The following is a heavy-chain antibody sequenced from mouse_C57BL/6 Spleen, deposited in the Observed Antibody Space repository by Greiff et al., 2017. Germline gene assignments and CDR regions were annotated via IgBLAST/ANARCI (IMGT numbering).Heavy chain of an antibody. Sequence: DVKLVESGGGLVKPGGSLKLSCAASGFTFSSYAMSWVRQTPEKRLEWVATISDGGSYTYYPDNVKGRFTISRDNAKNNLYLQMSHLKSEDTAMYYCARGPPSTVVEKGYFDVWGTGTTVTVSS. CDR2: ISDGGSYT. J-gene: IGHJ1*03. CDR3: ARGPPSTVVEKGYFDV. V-gene: IGHV5-4*03. D-gene: IGHD1-1*01. CDR1: GFTFSSYA.